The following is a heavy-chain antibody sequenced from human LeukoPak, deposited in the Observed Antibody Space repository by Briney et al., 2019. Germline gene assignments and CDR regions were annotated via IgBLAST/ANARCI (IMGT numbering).Heavy chain of an antibody. CDR1: GGTFSSYA. V-gene: IGHV1-69*04. CDR2: IIPILGIE. D-gene: IGHD3-22*01. CDR3: ARDAGYDSSGYGLDKVLPQYFQH. Sequence: SVKVSCKASGGTFSSYAISWVRQAPAQGLEWMGRIIPILGIENCAQKFQGRVTITADKSTSTAYMELSSLRSEDTAVYYCARDAGYDSSGYGLDKVLPQYFQHWGQGTLVTVSS. J-gene: IGHJ1*01.